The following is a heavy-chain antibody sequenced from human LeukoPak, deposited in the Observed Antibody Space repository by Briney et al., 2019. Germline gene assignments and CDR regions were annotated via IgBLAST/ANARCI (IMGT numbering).Heavy chain of an antibody. CDR1: GGSISSSSYY. CDR2: IYYSGST. J-gene: IGHJ4*02. CDR3: ARSSEGLSGSYYN. V-gene: IGHV4-39*07. D-gene: IGHD1-26*01. Sequence: SETLSLTCTVSGGSISSSSYYWGWIRQPPGKGLEWIGSIYYSGSTYYNPSLKSRVTISVDTSKNQFSLKLSSVTAADTAVYYCARSSEGLSGSYYNWGQGTLVTVSS.